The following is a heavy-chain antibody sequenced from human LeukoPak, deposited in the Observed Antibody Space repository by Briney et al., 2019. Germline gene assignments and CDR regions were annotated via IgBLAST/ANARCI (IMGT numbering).Heavy chain of an antibody. CDR3: ATFGLVAALDL. CDR1: GFSFNAYW. J-gene: IGHJ4*02. V-gene: IGHV3-7*03. CDR2: INPAGGET. Sequence: GGSLRLSCAASGFSFNAYWMAWVRQAPGTGLEWVANINPAGGETFHADPVKGRFSISRDHAKNLVYLQMNSLRAEDTAVYYCATFGLVAALDLWGQGTLVTVSS. D-gene: IGHD5-12*01.